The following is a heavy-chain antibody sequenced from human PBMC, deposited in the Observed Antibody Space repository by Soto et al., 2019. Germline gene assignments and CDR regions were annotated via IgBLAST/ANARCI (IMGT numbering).Heavy chain of an antibody. Sequence: GGSLRLSCAASGFTFSTCAMSWVRQAPGMGLQWVAAISESGGSTYYADSVRGRFTVSGDNSKNTLYLQLNSLGAEDTAVYYCAKDRPAAGSQWLVPIWGRGTLVTVSS. J-gene: IGHJ4*02. CDR2: ISESGGST. CDR3: AKDRPAAGSQWLVPI. V-gene: IGHV3-23*01. CDR1: GFTFSTCA. D-gene: IGHD6-19*01.